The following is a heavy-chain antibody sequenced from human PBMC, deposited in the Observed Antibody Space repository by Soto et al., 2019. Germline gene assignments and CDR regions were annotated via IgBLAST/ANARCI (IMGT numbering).Heavy chain of an antibody. D-gene: IGHD4-17*01. CDR1: GYTFTSYG. CDR2: ISAYNGNT. CDR3: ARDVRPYGDPDVFDI. V-gene: IGHV1-18*01. J-gene: IGHJ3*02. Sequence: ASVKVSCKASGYTFTSYGISWVRQAPGQGLEWMGWISAYNGNTNYAQKLQGRVTMTTDTSTSTAYMELRSLRSDDTAVYYCARDVRPYGDPDVFDIWGQGTLVTVSS.